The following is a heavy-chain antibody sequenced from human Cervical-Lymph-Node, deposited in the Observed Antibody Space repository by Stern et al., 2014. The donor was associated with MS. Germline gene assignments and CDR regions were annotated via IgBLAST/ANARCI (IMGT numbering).Heavy chain of an antibody. J-gene: IGHJ6*02. Sequence: QVQLQESGPGLVKPSETLSLTCTVSGVSIASSNYYWGWIRQPPGKGLEWIATIYYSGNTYYNPSLRSRLTLSVNSSKKQFSLKLPSATAADTAVYYCARHARYVSGWYEAHYYYDMDVWGQGTTVIVSS. CDR2: IYYSGNT. V-gene: IGHV4-39*01. D-gene: IGHD6-13*01. CDR1: GVSIASSNYY. CDR3: ARHARYVSGWYEAHYYYDMDV.